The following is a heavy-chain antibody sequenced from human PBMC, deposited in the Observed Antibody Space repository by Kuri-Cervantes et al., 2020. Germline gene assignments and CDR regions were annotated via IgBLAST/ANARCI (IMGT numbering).Heavy chain of an antibody. Sequence: GESLKISCIASGFNFRSNGMHWVRQAPAKGLEWVAVISYDGSVKHYAESVKGRFIVSRDNSKNTLYLQMNSLTAEDTAVYYCARGWLGGQGTLVTVSS. V-gene: IGHV3-30*03. D-gene: IGHD6-19*01. CDR3: ARGWL. J-gene: IGHJ4*02. CDR2: ISYDGSVK. CDR1: GFNFRSNG.